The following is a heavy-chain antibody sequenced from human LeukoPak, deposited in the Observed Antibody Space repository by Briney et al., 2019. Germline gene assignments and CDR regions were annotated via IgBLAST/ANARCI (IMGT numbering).Heavy chain of an antibody. V-gene: IGHV3-48*02. D-gene: IGHD3/OR15-3a*01. CDR2: ISGSTSTV. J-gene: IGHJ4*02. Sequence: GGSLRLSCAVSGFIFSTYSMNWVRQAPGKGLEWVSYISGSTSTVYYADSVKGRFTISRDNAKNSLRLQMNSLRDEDTAVYYCARVRGRYFDYWGQGVLVAVSS. CDR1: GFIFSTYS. CDR3: ARVRGRYFDY.